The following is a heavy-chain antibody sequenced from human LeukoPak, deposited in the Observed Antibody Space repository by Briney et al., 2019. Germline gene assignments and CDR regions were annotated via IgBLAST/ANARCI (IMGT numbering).Heavy chain of an antibody. CDR1: GFTFNSYT. CDR3: ARDSVRCLGNNWFDS. Sequence: KPGGSLRLSCEASGFTFNSYTMNWVRQSPGKGLEWISSVTGNSNYIFYADSVKGRFTISRDNANNSVSLQMNNLRVEDTAVYYCARDSVRCLGNNWFDSWGQGTLVSVSS. J-gene: IGHJ5*01. CDR2: VTGNSNYI. D-gene: IGHD3-3*01. V-gene: IGHV3-21*01.